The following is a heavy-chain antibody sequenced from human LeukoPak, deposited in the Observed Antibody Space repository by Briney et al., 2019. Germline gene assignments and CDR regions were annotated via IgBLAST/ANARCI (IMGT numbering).Heavy chain of an antibody. CDR2: IWYDGSNK. Sequence: GGSLRLSCAASGFTFSSYGMHWVRQAPGKGLEWVAVIWYDGSNKYYADSVKGRFTISRDNSKNALYLQMNSLRAEDTAVYYCARGGNDGRFDPWGQGTLVTVSS. CDR3: ARGGNDGRFDP. D-gene: IGHD5-24*01. CDR1: GFTFSSYG. V-gene: IGHV3-33*01. J-gene: IGHJ5*02.